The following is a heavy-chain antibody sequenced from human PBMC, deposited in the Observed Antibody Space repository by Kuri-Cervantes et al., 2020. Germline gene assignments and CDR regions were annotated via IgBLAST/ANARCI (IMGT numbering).Heavy chain of an antibody. V-gene: IGHV3-30*18. CDR3: AKDMVTGDY. J-gene: IGHJ4*02. D-gene: IGHD2-21*02. Sequence: GESLKISCAASGFTFNNYGMQWVRQAPGKGLEWVAVISYDGNNKNYADSVRGRFTISRDNSKNTLYLQMNSLRAEDTAVYYCAKDMVTGDYWGQGTLVTVSS. CDR1: GFTFNNYG. CDR2: ISYDGNNK.